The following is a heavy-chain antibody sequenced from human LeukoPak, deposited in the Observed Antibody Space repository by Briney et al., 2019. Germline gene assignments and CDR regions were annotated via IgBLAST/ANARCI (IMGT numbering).Heavy chain of an antibody. CDR1: GFTLSSYG. D-gene: IGHD1-1*01. V-gene: IGHV3-33*01. Sequence: GGSLRLSCAASGFTLSSYGMHWVRQAPGEGLEWVAIIWPDGNNKCYADSVKGRFTISRDNSKNTLYLQMNSLRAEDTAVYYCARDDLGRGYTPDYWGQGTLVTVSS. CDR2: IWPDGNNK. J-gene: IGHJ4*02. CDR3: ARDDLGRGYTPDY.